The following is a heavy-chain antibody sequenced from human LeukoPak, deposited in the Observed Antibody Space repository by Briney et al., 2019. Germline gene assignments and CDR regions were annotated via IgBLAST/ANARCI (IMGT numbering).Heavy chain of an antibody. CDR1: GGSISPYY. D-gene: IGHD2-15*01. CDR2: ISDSGST. J-gene: IGHJ6*03. V-gene: IGHV4-59*01. Sequence: SETLSLTCTVSGGSISPYYWSWIRQPPGKGLQWIGYISDSGSTNYNPSLKSRVTISVDTSKNQFSLRLSSVTAADTAVYYCARDRGASSSYYYYMDVWGKGTTVTISS. CDR3: ARDRGASSSYYYYMDV.